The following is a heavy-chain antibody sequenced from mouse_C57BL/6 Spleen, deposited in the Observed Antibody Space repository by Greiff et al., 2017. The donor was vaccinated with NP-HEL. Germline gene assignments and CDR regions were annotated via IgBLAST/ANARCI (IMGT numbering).Heavy chain of an antibody. Sequence: QVQLQQPGAELVMPGASVKLSCKASGYTFTSYWMHWVKQRPGQGLEWIGEIDPSDSYTNYNQKFKGKSTLTVDKSSSTAYMQLSSLTSEDSAVYYCSMVNYYAMDYWGQGTSVTVSS. CDR2: IDPSDSYT. V-gene: IGHV1-69*01. CDR3: SMVNYYAMDY. D-gene: IGHD2-2*01. J-gene: IGHJ4*01. CDR1: GYTFTSYW.